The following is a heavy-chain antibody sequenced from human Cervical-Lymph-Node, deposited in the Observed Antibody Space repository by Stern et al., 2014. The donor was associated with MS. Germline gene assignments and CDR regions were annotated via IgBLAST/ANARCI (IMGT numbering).Heavy chain of an antibody. Sequence: VQLVQSGGGVVQPGRSLRLSCAASGFTFSSYAMHWGRQAPGKGLEWVAVISYDGSNKYYADSVKGRFTISRDNSKNTLYLQMNSLRAEDTAVYYCARDLLTYYDFWSGQNPFDYWGQGTLVTVSS. V-gene: IGHV3-30-3*01. CDR3: ARDLLTYYDFWSGQNPFDY. J-gene: IGHJ4*02. D-gene: IGHD3-3*01. CDR1: GFTFSSYA. CDR2: ISYDGSNK.